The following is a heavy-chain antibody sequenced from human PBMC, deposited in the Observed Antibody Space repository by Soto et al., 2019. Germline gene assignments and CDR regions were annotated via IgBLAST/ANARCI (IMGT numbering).Heavy chain of an antibody. CDR2: ISSYNGDT. J-gene: IGHJ6*02. CDR1: GYTFTRSG. Sequence: ASVKVSCKASGYTFTRSGISWLRQAPGQGPEWMGWISSYNGDTNYAQTFQGRVTMTTDTSTSTAYMELRSLRSDDTAVYYCAREGGAAYYCYGMDVWGQGTQVTVSS. V-gene: IGHV1-18*01. CDR3: AREGGAAYYCYGMDV. D-gene: IGHD3-10*01.